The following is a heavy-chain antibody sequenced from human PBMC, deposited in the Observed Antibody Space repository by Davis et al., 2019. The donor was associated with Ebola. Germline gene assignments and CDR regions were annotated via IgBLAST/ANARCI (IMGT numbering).Heavy chain of an antibody. V-gene: IGHV5-51*01. D-gene: IGHD3-9*01. Sequence: GESLKISCKGSGYSFTSYWIGWVRQMPGKGLEWMGIIYPGDSDTRYSPSFQGQVTISADKSISTAYLQWSSLKASDPAMYYCARRPWLSHLGMDVWGRGTTVTVSS. CDR2: IYPGDSDT. J-gene: IGHJ6*02. CDR3: ARRPWLSHLGMDV. CDR1: GYSFTSYW.